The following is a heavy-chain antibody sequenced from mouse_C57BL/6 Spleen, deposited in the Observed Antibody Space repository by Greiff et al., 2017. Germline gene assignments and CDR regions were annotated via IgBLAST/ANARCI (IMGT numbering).Heavy chain of an antibody. CDR1: GFTFSSYA. D-gene: IGHD1-1*01. Sequence: EVKVEESGEGLVKPGGSLKLSCAASGFTFSSYAMSWVRQTPEKRLEWVAYISSGGDYINYADTVKGRFTISRDNARNTLYLQMSILKSEDTAMYYCTRDYGSSPYYFDYWGQGTTLTVSS. J-gene: IGHJ2*01. CDR3: TRDYGSSPYYFDY. CDR2: ISSGGDYI. V-gene: IGHV5-9-1*02.